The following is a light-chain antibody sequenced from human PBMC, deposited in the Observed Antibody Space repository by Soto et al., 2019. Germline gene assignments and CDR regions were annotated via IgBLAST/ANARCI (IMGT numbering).Light chain of an antibody. CDR1: SSDVGGFNY. CDR2: DVN. J-gene: IGLJ1*01. V-gene: IGLV2-14*01. CDR3: SSYTTSSTHV. Sequence: QSVPTQSASVSGSPGQSITISCTGTSSDVGGFNYVSWYQQHPGKAPKLMIYDVNNRPSGVSNRFSGSKSGNTASLTISGLLTEYEADYYCSSYTTSSTHVFGTGTKLTVL.